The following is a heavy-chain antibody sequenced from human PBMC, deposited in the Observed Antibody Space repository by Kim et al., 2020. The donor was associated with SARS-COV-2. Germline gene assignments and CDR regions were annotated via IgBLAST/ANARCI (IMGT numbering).Heavy chain of an antibody. CDR1: GGSISSSNW. V-gene: IGHV4-4*02. CDR2: IYHSGST. J-gene: IGHJ6*02. CDR3: ARDIRDEIYYYGMDV. D-gene: IGHD1-20*01. Sequence: SETLSLTCAVSGGSISSSNWWSWVRQPPGKGLEWIGEIYHSGSTNYNPSLKSRVTISVDKSKNQFSLKLSSVTAADTAVYYCARDIRDEIYYYGMDVWGQGTTVTVSS.